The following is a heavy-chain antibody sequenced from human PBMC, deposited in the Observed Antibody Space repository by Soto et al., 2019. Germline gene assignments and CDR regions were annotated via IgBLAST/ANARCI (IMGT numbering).Heavy chain of an antibody. J-gene: IGHJ4*02. CDR2: ILHTGST. CDR3: ARGKPQDIVVVVAASFFDY. D-gene: IGHD2-15*01. V-gene: IGHV4-34*01. CDR1: GGSFSGYY. Sequence: SETLSLTCAVYGGSFSGYYWSWIRQPPGKGLEWIGEILHTGSTDYSPSLRSRVTISIDTSKKEFSLNLTAVTAADTAVYYCARGKPQDIVVVVAASFFDYWGQGTLVTVSS.